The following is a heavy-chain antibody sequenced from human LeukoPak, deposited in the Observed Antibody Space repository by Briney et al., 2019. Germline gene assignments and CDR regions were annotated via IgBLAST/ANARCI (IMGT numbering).Heavy chain of an antibody. CDR1: GGSISSYY. Sequence: SETLSLTCTVSGGSISSYYWSWIRQPPGKGLEWIGYIYYSGSTNYNPSLKSRVTISVDTSKNQFSLKLSSVTAADTAVYYCARGYYYDSSGYYPRSRGAYFDYWGQGTLVTVSS. CDR3: ARGYYYDSSGYYPRSRGAYFDY. CDR2: IYYSGST. D-gene: IGHD3-22*01. J-gene: IGHJ4*02. V-gene: IGHV4-59*12.